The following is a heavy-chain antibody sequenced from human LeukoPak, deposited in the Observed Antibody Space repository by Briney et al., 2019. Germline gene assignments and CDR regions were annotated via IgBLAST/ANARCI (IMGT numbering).Heavy chain of an antibody. Sequence: GSVKVSCKASGYTFTGYYMHWVRQAPGQGLEWMGWINPNSGGTNYAQKFQGRVTMTRYTSISTAYMELSRLRSDDTAVYYCARPGGVEMATFDYWGQGTLVTVSS. CDR2: INPNSGGT. V-gene: IGHV1-2*02. CDR3: ARPGGVEMATFDY. D-gene: IGHD5-24*01. J-gene: IGHJ4*02. CDR1: GYTFTGYY.